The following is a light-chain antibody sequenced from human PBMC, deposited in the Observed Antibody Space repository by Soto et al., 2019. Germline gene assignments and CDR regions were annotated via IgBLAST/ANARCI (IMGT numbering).Light chain of an antibody. Sequence: QSALTQPASVSGSPGQSITISCTGTSSDVGAYNYVSWYQQHPGKAPKLMIYDVSNRPSGVSNRFSGSKSGSTASLTISVLQAEDEADYYCSSYTSSTTRVFGTGTKLTVL. CDR3: SSYTSSTTRV. CDR1: SSDVGAYNY. V-gene: IGLV2-14*01. CDR2: DVS. J-gene: IGLJ1*01.